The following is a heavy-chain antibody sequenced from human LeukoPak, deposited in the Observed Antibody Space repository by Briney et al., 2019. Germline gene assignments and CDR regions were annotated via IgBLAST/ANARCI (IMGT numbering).Heavy chain of an antibody. CDR3: ARGTTTVQRRDTFDV. Sequence: GGSLRVSCAASGFTFRTYSMDWVRRAPGKRLEWVVSISTTSSHIYYAESLKGRFTISRDNAKNSLYLQMNSLRAEDTAVYYRARGTTTVQRRDTFDVWGQGTMVTVSS. V-gene: IGHV3-21*01. CDR1: GFTFRTYS. J-gene: IGHJ3*01. CDR2: ISTTSSHI. D-gene: IGHD4-11*01.